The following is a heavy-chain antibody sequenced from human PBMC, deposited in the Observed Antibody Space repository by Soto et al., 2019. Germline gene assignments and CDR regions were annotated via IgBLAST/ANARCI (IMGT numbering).Heavy chain of an antibody. CDR3: ARDREMATSFDHYYGMDV. V-gene: IGHV1-69*13. CDR1: GGTFSSYA. J-gene: IGHJ6*02. CDR2: ITPIFGTA. D-gene: IGHD3-9*01. Sequence: SVKVSCKASGGTFSSYAISWVRQAPGQGLEWMGGITPIFGTANYAQKFQGRVTITADESTSTAYMELSSLRSEDTAVYYCARDREMATSFDHYYGMDVWGQGTTVIVSS.